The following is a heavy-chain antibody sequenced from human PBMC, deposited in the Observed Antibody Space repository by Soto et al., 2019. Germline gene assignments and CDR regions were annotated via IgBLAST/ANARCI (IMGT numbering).Heavy chain of an antibody. J-gene: IGHJ1*01. D-gene: IGHD5-12*01. CDR1: GFSVSSNY. V-gene: IGHV3-53*01. Sequence: EVQLVESGGGMIQPGGSLRLSCAAAGFSVSSNYMSWVRQAPGKGLEWVSVIYSGGNTYYADSLKGRFTISRDNAKNTLYLQMNSLRAEDTAVYYCATWRGYSGYDRWGQGTLVTVSS. CDR3: ATWRGYSGYDR. CDR2: IYSGGNT.